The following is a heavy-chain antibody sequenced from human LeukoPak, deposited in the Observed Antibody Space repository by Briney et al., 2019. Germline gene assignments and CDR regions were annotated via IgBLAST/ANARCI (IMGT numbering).Heavy chain of an antibody. CDR3: AKAHAWYYYDSSGYYPD. CDR2: ISSSSSTI. CDR1: GFTFSSYS. J-gene: IGHJ4*02. V-gene: IGHV3-48*01. Sequence: GGSLRLSCAASGFTFSSYSMNWVRQAPGKGLEWVSYISSSSSTIYYADSVKGRFTISRDNSKNTLYLQMNSLRAEDTAVYYCAKAHAWYYYDSSGYYPDWGQGTLVTVSS. D-gene: IGHD3-22*01.